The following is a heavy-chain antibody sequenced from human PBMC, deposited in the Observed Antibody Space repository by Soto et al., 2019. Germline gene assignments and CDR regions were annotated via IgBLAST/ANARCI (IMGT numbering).Heavy chain of an antibody. CDR3: ARQRWIQLRHFDY. Sequence: SGGSLRLSCAASGFMFSNYWMSWVRQAPGKGLEWVANINQDGSEKNYVDSVKGRFTISRDKAKNSVYLQMNSLRVEDTAVYYCARQRWIQLRHFDYWGQGTLVTVSS. V-gene: IGHV3-7*03. J-gene: IGHJ4*02. CDR2: INQDGSEK. D-gene: IGHD5-18*01. CDR1: GFMFSNYW.